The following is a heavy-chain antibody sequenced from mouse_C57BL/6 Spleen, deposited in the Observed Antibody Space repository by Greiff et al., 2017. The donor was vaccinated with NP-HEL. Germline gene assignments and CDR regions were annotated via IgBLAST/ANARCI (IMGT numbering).Heavy chain of an antibody. V-gene: IGHV1-72*01. CDR1: GYTFTSYW. CDR2: IDPNSGGT. D-gene: IGHD1-1*01. J-gene: IGHJ1*03. Sequence: QVQLKESGAELVKPGASVKLSCKASGYTFTSYWMHWVKQRPGRGLEWIGRIDPNSGGTKYNEKFKSKATLTVDKPSSTAYMQLSSLTSEDSAVYYCARSDIPNYYGSSYGYFDVWGTGTTVTVSS. CDR3: ARSDIPNYYGSSYGYFDV.